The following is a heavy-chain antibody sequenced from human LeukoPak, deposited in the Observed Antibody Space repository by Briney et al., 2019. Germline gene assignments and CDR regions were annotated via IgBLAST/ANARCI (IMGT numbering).Heavy chain of an antibody. V-gene: IGHV3-23*01. J-gene: IGHJ4*02. CDR1: GFTFSSYA. CDR2: ISGSGGST. D-gene: IGHD3-22*01. CDR3: VRDDDRPDNGLDY. Sequence: GGSLRLSCAASGFTFSSYAMSWVRQAPGKGLEWVSAISGSGGSTYYADSVKGRFTISRDNSENTLYLQMNSLRAEDTAVYYCVRDDDRPDNGLDYWGQGTLVTVSS.